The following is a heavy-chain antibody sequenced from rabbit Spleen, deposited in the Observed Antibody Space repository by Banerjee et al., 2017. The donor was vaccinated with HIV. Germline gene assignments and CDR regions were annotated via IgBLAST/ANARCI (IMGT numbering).Heavy chain of an antibody. CDR3: VRGASSSGYYSL. J-gene: IGHJ3*01. CDR1: GFDFSSYG. CDR2: IDPIFGST. Sequence: QEQLVESGGGLVQPGGSLQLSCKASGFDFSSYGVSWVRQGPGKGLEWIGYIDPIFGSTVYASWVNGRFTISRENTQNTLYLQLNSLTVADTATYFCVRGASSSGYYSLWGQGTLVTVS. V-gene: IGHV1S47*01. D-gene: IGHD1-1*01.